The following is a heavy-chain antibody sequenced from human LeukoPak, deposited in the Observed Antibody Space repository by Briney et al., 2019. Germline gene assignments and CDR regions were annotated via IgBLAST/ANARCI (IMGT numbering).Heavy chain of an antibody. V-gene: IGHV3-23*01. CDR3: AKETGYYFDY. D-gene: IGHD1-14*01. CDR2: ISGSGGST. Sequence: GGSLTLSCAASGFTFSNYAMSWVRQAPGKGLEWVSGISGSGGSTYYADSVKGRFTISRDNSKNTLYLQMNTLRAEDTAVYYCAKETGYYFDYWGQGILVTVFS. CDR1: GFTFSNYA. J-gene: IGHJ4*02.